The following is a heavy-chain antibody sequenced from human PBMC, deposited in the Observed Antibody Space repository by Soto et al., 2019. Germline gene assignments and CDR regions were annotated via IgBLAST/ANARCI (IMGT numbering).Heavy chain of an antibody. D-gene: IGHD1-20*01. J-gene: IGHJ6*02. V-gene: IGHV4-59*01. CDR1: GGSISIYY. CDR2: IYYSGIT. Sequence: SDTLSLTCTVSGGSISIYYWSWIRQPPGKGLEWIGYIYYSGITNYNPSLKSRVTISVDTSKNQFSLKLSSVTAADTAVYYCARYKSNYYYGMDVWGQGTTVTVSS. CDR3: ARYKSNYYYGMDV.